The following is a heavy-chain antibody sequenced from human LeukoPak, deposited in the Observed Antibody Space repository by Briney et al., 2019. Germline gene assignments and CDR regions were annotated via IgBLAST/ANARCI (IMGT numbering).Heavy chain of an antibody. CDR2: ISSSSSTI. D-gene: IGHD3-10*01. V-gene: IGHV3-48*01. CDR1: GFTFSDHY. J-gene: IGHJ4*02. Sequence: GGSLRLSCAASGFTFSDHYMNWVRQAPGKGLEWVSYISSSSSTIYYADSVKGRFTISRDNAKNSLYLQMNSLRAEDTAVYYCAIVYGSGSNYFDYWGQGTLVTVSS. CDR3: AIVYGSGSNYFDY.